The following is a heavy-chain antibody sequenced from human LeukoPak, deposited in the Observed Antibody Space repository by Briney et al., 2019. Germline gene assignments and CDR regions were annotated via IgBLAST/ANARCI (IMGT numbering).Heavy chain of an antibody. Sequence: GGFLRLSCAASGFTFSSYWMSWVRQAPGKGLEWVANIKQDGSEKYYVDSVKGRFTISRDNAKNSLYLQMNSLRAEDTAVYYCARDRAPYCGGDCYPYYFDYWGQGTLVTVSS. V-gene: IGHV3-7*01. CDR1: GFTFSSYW. J-gene: IGHJ4*02. CDR3: ARDRAPYCGGDCYPYYFDY. D-gene: IGHD2-21*02. CDR2: IKQDGSEK.